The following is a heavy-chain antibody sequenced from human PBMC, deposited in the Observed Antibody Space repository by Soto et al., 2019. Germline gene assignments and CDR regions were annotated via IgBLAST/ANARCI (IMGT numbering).Heavy chain of an antibody. CDR1: GYTFTSYG. V-gene: IGHV1-18*01. J-gene: IGHJ4*02. CDR2: ISAYNGNT. Sequence: ASVKVYCKASGYTFTSYGISWVRQAPGQGLEWMGWISAYNGNTNYAQKLQGRVTMTTDTSTSTAYMELRSLRSDDTAVYYCARVGPYYDSSALFDYWGQGTLVTVSS. D-gene: IGHD3-22*01. CDR3: ARVGPYYDSSALFDY.